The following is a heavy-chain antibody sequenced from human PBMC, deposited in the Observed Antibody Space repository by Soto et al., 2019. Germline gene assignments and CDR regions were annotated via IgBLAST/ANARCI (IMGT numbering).Heavy chain of an antibody. CDR2: INAYNGNT. J-gene: IGHJ4*02. CDR1: GYTFTSYG. D-gene: IGHD6-13*01. CDR3: ATFPYTGYSSSWYVFDY. V-gene: IGHV1-18*01. Sequence: GASVKVSCKASGYTFTSYGIGWVRQAPGQGLEWMGRINAYNGNTNYAQKLQGRVTMTTDTSTSTAYMELSSLRSEDTAVYYCATFPYTGYSSSWYVFDYWGQGTLVTVSS.